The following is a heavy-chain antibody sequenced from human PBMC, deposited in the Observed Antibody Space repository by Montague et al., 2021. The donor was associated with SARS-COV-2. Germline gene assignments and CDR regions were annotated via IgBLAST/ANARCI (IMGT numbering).Heavy chain of an antibody. CDR1: GYSISSGYY. V-gene: IGHV4-38-2*02. CDR2: IYHSGST. J-gene: IGHJ5*02. Sequence: SETLSLTCTVSGYSISSGYYWGWIRQPPGKGLEWIGSIYHSGSTYYNPSLKSRVTISVDTSKNQFSLKLLCSVTAADTAVYYCARDRRRWLQLNNWFDPWGQGTLVTVSS. D-gene: IGHD5-24*01. CDR3: ARDRRRWLQLNNWFDP.